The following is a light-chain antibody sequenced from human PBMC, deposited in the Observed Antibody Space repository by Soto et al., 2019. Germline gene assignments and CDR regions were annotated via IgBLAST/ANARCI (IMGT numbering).Light chain of an antibody. CDR3: QQYNNWGT. CDR2: GAS. Sequence: EIVMTQSPVTLSVSPGERATLSCRASQSVSSNLAWYQQKPGQAPRLLIYGASTRATGIPARFSGSGSGTEFTLTNSSLQSEDFAVYYCQQYNNWGTFGQGTKVEIK. CDR1: QSVSSN. V-gene: IGKV3-15*01. J-gene: IGKJ1*01.